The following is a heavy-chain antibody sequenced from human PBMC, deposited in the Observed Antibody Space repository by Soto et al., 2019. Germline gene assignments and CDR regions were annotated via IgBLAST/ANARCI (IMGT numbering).Heavy chain of an antibody. CDR1: GGSISSGGYY. Sequence: QMQRQESGPGLVKPSQTLSLTCTVSGGSISSGGYYWSWIRQHPGKGLEWIGYIYYSGSTYYNPSLKSRVTISVDTSKNQFSLKLSSVTAADTAVYYCARGVTMVRGVIHTPYFDYWGQGTLVTVSS. D-gene: IGHD3-10*01. J-gene: IGHJ4*02. CDR3: ARGVTMVRGVIHTPYFDY. V-gene: IGHV4-31*03. CDR2: IYYSGST.